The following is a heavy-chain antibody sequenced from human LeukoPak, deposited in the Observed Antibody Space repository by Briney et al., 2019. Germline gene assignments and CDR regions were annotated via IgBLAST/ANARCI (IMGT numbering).Heavy chain of an antibody. V-gene: IGHV3-53*01. J-gene: IGHJ2*01. CDR1: GFTISTKY. CDR3: ARAGDHYHWNLDL. D-gene: IGHD1-14*01. Sequence: GGSLRLSCAASGFTISTKYMNWVRQAPGKGLEWVSIIYSGGTTYYTDFVEGRFTSSRDTSKNTVSLQMNSRSAEDTAVYFCARAGDHYHWNLDLWGRGTLVTVSS. CDR2: IYSGGTT.